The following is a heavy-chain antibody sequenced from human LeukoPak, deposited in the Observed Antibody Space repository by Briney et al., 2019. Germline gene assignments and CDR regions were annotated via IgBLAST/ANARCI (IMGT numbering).Heavy chain of an antibody. D-gene: IGHD6-13*01. CDR2: INPNSGFT. J-gene: IGHJ4*02. Sequence: ASVKVSCKASGYTFTNYYMHWVRQAPGQGLEWMGWINPNSGFTKYTQKFQGRVTMTRDTSITTVYMELTSLRSDDTAVYYCARGPYSSSWSYYFDYWGQGTLVTVSS. V-gene: IGHV1-2*02. CDR3: ARGPYSSSWSYYFDY. CDR1: GYTFTNYY.